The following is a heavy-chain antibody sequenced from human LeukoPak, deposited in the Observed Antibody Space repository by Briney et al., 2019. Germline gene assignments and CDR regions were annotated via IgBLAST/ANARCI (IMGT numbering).Heavy chain of an antibody. CDR3: AKGKKVDGTCGPDC. Sequence: PGGSLRLSCAASGFTFSSYAMNWVRQAPGKGLQWVSAISGSGGSAYYADSVKGRFTISRDNSKNTLFLQMNSLRAEDTAVYYCAKGKKVDGTCGPDCWGQGTLVTVSS. J-gene: IGHJ4*02. V-gene: IGHV3-23*01. D-gene: IGHD5-24*01. CDR2: ISGSGGSA. CDR1: GFTFSSYA.